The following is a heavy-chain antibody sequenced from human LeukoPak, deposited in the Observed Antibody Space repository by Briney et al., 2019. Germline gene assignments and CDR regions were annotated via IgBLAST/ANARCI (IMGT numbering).Heavy chain of an antibody. CDR2: IRYDGSNE. CDR1: GFSFSDFG. V-gene: IGHV3-30*02. J-gene: IGHJ6*03. D-gene: IGHD2-2*01. Sequence: QPGGSLRLSCAASGFSFSDFGMHWVRQAPRKGLEWVAFIRYDGSNEYYADSVKDRFTISRDNSKNTLYLEMNSLRAEDTALYYCAKDGDLVVVSYYYMDVWGKGTTVTVSS. CDR3: AKDGDLVVVSYYYMDV.